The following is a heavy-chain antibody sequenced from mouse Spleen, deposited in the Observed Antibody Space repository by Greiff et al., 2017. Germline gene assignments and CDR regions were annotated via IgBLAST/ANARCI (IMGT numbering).Heavy chain of an antibody. J-gene: IGHJ4*01. V-gene: IGHV5-6-4*01. CDR3: TSVTTVVATDYAMDY. D-gene: IGHD1-1*01. CDR2: ISSGGSYT. CDR1: GFTFSSYT. Sequence: EVKLMESGGGLVKPGGSLKLSCAASGFTFSSYTMSWVRQTPEKRLEWVATISSGGSYTYYPDSVKGRFTISRDNAKNTLYLQMSSLKSEDTAMYYCTSVTTVVATDYAMDYWGQGTSVTVSS.